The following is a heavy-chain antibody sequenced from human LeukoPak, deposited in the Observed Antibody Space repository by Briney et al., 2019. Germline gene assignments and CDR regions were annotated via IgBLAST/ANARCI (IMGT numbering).Heavy chain of an antibody. CDR3: ARDGYYYGSGVFDP. D-gene: IGHD3-10*01. CDR1: GGSISSYY. J-gene: IGHJ5*02. CDR2: IYYSGST. V-gene: IGHV4-59*12. Sequence: SETLSLTCTVSGGSISSYYWSWIRQPPGKGLEWIGYIYYSGSTNYNPSLKSRVTISVDTSKNQFSLKLSSVTAADTAVYYCARDGYYYGSGVFDPWGQGTLVTVSS.